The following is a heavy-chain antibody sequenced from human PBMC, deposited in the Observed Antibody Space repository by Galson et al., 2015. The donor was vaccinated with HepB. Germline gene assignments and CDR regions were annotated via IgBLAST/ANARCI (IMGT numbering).Heavy chain of an antibody. CDR1: GFTFSAYG. V-gene: IGHV3-30*04. Sequence: SLRLSCAASGFTFSAYGMHWVRQAPGKGLESVAVISNDGKNKNYADSLRGRFTISRDNPKNTLSLQMNSLRTEDTAVYYCARRRCTGGSCYSDYWGQGTLVTVPS. CDR3: ARRRCTGGSCYSDY. D-gene: IGHD2-8*02. CDR2: ISNDGKNK. J-gene: IGHJ4*02.